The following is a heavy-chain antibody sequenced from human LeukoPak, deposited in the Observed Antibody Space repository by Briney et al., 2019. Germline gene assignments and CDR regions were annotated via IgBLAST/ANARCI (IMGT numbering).Heavy chain of an antibody. CDR3: AKSLGSTGGSYCDALDI. J-gene: IGHJ3*02. CDR1: GFTVSSNY. V-gene: IGHV3-23*01. CDR2: ISGSGGNT. D-gene: IGHD1-26*01. Sequence: GGSLRLSCAASGFTVSSNYMSWVRQAPGKGLEWVSVISGSGGNTYYADSVKGRFTISRDNSKNTLYPQMNSLRAEDTAVYYCAKSLGSTGGSYCDALDIWGQGTMVTVSS.